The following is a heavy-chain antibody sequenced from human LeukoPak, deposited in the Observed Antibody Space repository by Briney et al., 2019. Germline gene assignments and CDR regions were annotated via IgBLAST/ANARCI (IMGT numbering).Heavy chain of an antibody. CDR1: GGSFSGYY. CDR2: INHSGST. V-gene: IGHV4-34*01. D-gene: IGHD5-18*01. J-gene: IGHJ4*02. CDR3: ARFDRGTAMVTLSGFDY. Sequence: PSETLSLTCAVYGGSFSGYYWSWIRQPPGKGLEWIGEINHSGSTNYNPSLKSRVTISVDTSKNQFSLKLSSVTAADTAVYYCARFDRGTAMVTLSGFDYWGQGTLVTVSS.